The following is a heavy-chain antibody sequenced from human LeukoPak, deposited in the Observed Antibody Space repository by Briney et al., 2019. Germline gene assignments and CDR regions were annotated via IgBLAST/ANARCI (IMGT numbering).Heavy chain of an antibody. D-gene: IGHD1-26*01. J-gene: IGHJ3*02. Sequence: SETLSLTCTVSGGSISSSSYYWGWIRQPPGKGLEWIGSIYYSGSTYYNPSLKSRVTISVDTSKNQFSLKLTSVTAADTAVYYCARPVGRGAFDIWGQGTMVIVSS. V-gene: IGHV4-39*01. CDR3: ARPVGRGAFDI. CDR1: GGSISSSSYY. CDR2: IYYSGST.